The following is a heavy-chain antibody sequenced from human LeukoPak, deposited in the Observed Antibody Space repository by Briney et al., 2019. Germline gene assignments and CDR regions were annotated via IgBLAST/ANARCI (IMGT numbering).Heavy chain of an antibody. Sequence: GGSLRLSCAASGFTFSSYAMHWVRQTPGKGLEWVAVISYDGSNKYYADSVKGRFTISRDNSKNTLYLQMNSLRAEDTAVYYCARVVSGSYYLPPDYWGQGTLVTVSS. CDR1: GFTFSSYA. D-gene: IGHD1-26*01. CDR3: ARVVSGSYYLPPDY. V-gene: IGHV3-30-3*01. CDR2: ISYDGSNK. J-gene: IGHJ4*02.